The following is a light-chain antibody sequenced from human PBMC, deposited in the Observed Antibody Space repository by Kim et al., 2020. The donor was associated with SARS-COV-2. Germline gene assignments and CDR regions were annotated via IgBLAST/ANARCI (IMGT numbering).Light chain of an antibody. CDR2: LNSDGSH. J-gene: IGLJ3*02. CDR3: QTWVTGIGV. V-gene: IGLV4-69*01. Sequence: QPVLTQSPSASASLGASVKLTCTLSSGHSNYAIAWHQQQPEKGPRYLMKLNSDGSHRKGDGIPDRFSGSSSGAERYLTISSLQSEDEAEYYCQTWVTGIGVFGGGTQLTVL. CDR1: SGHSNYA.